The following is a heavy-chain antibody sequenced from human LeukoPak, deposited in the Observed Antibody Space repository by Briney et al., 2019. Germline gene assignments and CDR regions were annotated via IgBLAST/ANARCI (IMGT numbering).Heavy chain of an antibody. CDR3: ARENSIVVVPAAIDY. D-gene: IGHD2-2*01. Sequence: GGSLRLSCAASGFTFSSYSMNWVRQAPGKGLEWVSSISSSSSYIYYADSAKGRFTISRDNAKNSLYLQMNSLRAEDTAVYYCARENSIVVVPAAIDYWGQGTLVTVSS. CDR2: ISSSSSYI. CDR1: GFTFSSYS. J-gene: IGHJ4*02. V-gene: IGHV3-21*01.